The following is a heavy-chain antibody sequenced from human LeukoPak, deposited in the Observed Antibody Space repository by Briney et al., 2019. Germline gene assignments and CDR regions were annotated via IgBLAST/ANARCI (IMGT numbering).Heavy chain of an antibody. CDR1: GFSFSIYS. J-gene: IGHJ1*01. CDR2: ITSISSYI. D-gene: IGHD3-22*01. Sequence: GGSLRLSCAASGFSFSIYSMNWVRQAPGEGMEWGSSITSISSYIYYADSMKGRVTISRDNAKNSVYLQMNSLRAEDTAVYYCARERGYYDNSGYLPTTYFQHWGQGTLVTVSS. CDR3: ARERGYYDNSGYLPTTYFQH. V-gene: IGHV3-21*01.